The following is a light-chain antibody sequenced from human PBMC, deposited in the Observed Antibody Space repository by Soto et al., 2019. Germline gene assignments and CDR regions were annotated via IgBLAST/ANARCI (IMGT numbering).Light chain of an antibody. CDR2: GAS. Sequence: EIVLTQSPGTLTLSPGERATLSCRASQTVSSNSLAWYQQKAGQAPRVLIYGASSRATGILDRFSGRGSGTDFTLTISRLETEDFAVYYCQQYGSSQYTFGQGTKLEIK. CDR1: QTVSSNS. J-gene: IGKJ2*01. CDR3: QQYGSSQYT. V-gene: IGKV3-20*01.